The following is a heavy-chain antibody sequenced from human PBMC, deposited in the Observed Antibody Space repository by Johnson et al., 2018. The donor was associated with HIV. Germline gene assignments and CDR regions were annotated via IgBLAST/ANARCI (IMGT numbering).Heavy chain of an antibody. J-gene: IGHJ3*02. CDR1: GFTFSSYG. D-gene: IGHD6-19*01. CDR2: IRYDESNK. CDR3: AKARSGGPGAFDI. Sequence: QMLLVESGGGVVQPGGSLRLSCAASGFTFSSYGMHLVRQAPDKGLEWVAFIRYDESNKYYADSVKGRFTISRDNSKNTLYLQVNSLRAEDTAVYCCAKARSGGPGAFDIWGQGTMVTVSS. V-gene: IGHV3-30*02.